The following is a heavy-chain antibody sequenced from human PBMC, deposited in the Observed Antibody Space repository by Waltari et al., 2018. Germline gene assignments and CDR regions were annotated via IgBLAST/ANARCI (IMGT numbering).Heavy chain of an antibody. Sequence: EVQLVESGGGLVQPGGSLRLSCAASGFTSSSYWMSWVRQAPGKGLEWVANIKQDGSEKYYVDSVKGRFTISRDNAKNSLYLQMNSLRAEDTAVYYCARRRMRATFDYWGQGTLVTVSS. D-gene: IGHD5-12*01. CDR1: GFTSSSYW. CDR3: ARRRMRATFDY. V-gene: IGHV3-7*01. CDR2: IKQDGSEK. J-gene: IGHJ4*02.